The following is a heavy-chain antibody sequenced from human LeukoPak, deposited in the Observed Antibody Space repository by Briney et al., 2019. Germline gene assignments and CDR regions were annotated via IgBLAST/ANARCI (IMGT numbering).Heavy chain of an antibody. D-gene: IGHD5-12*01. J-gene: IGHJ4*02. CDR1: GFTFSSYA. CDR3: AKGGVTTKKAYFDY. CDR2: ISGTGAST. V-gene: IGHV3-23*01. Sequence: GGSLRLSCAASGFTFSSYAMSWVRQAPGKGLEWVSAISGTGASTYYADSVKGRFTISRDNSKNTLYLQMNSLRAEDTAICYCAKGGVTTKKAYFDYWGQGTLVTVSS.